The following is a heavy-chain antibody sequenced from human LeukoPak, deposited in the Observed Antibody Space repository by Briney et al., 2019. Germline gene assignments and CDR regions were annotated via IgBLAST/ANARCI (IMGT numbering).Heavy chain of an antibody. Sequence: ASVKVSCKASDYTFTNYGISWVRQAPGQGLEWMGWISAYNGNTNQAQKLQGRVTMTTDTSTRTAYMELRSLRSDDTAVYYCARDYYDSSGYYYVFAYWGQGTLVTLSS. CDR2: ISAYNGNT. D-gene: IGHD3-22*01. V-gene: IGHV1-18*01. CDR3: ARDYYDSSGYYYVFAY. CDR1: DYTFTNYG. J-gene: IGHJ4*02.